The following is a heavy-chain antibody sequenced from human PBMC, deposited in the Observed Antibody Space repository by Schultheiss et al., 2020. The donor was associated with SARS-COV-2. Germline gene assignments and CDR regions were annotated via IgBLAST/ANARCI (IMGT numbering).Heavy chain of an antibody. Sequence: ASVKVSCKASGYTFTSYYMHWVRQAPGQGLEWMGWISAYNGNTNYAQKLQGRVTMTTDTSTSTAYKELSSLRSDDTAVYYCARVPRHYDFWSGYPGFDYWGQGTLVTVSS. CDR1: GYTFTSYY. V-gene: IGHV1-18*04. CDR3: ARVPRHYDFWSGYPGFDY. D-gene: IGHD3-3*01. CDR2: ISAYNGNT. J-gene: IGHJ4*02.